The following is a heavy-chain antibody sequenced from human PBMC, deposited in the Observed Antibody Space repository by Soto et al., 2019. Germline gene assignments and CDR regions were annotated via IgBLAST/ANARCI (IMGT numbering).Heavy chain of an antibody. CDR2: IIPIFGTA. D-gene: IGHD2-2*01. J-gene: IGHJ5*02. CDR1: GGTFSSYA. V-gene: IGHV1-69*01. CDR3: ARLHCSSTSCYGRGGNWFDP. Sequence: QVQLVQSGAEVKKPGSSVKVSCKASGGTFSSYAISWVRQAPGQGLEWMGGIIPIFGTANYAQKFQGTVTITADESTSTTYMELSSLRSEDTAVYSCARLHCSSTSCYGRGGNWFDPWGQGPLVTVSS.